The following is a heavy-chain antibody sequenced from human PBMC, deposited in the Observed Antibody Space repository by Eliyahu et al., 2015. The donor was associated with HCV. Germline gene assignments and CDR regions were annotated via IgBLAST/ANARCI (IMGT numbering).Heavy chain of an antibody. CDR1: GYTFTGYY. CDR2: INPNSGGN. Sequence: QVQLVQSGAEVKKPGASVKVSCKASGYTFTGYYMHWVRQAPGQGLEWMGWINPNSGGNKLCTEVSGLGHHARGTSPSTAYMELSRLRSDDTAVYYCARAHPYCSGGSCYHYYMDVWGKGTTVTVSS. D-gene: IGHD2-15*01. V-gene: IGHV1-2*04. CDR3: ARAHPYCSGGSCYHYYMDV. J-gene: IGHJ6*03.